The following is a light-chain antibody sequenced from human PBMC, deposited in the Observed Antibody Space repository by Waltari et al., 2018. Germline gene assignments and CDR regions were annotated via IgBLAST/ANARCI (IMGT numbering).Light chain of an antibody. CDR1: QSISSY. CDR2: GGS. V-gene: IGKV3-20*01. CDR3: QQYGSSPLS. J-gene: IGKJ4*01. Sequence: ESVLTQSPGTLSLSPGERATLSCRASQSISSYLAWYQQKPGQAPRLLIYGGSSRATGIPDRFSVSGSGTDFTLTISRLEPEDFAVYYCQQYGSSPLSFGGGTKVEIK.